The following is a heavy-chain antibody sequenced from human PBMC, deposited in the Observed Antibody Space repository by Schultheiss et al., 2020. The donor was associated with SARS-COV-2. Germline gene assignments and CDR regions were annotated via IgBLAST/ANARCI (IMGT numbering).Heavy chain of an antibody. CDR1: GYSFTSYW. CDR2: IYPGDSDT. J-gene: IGHJ6*02. V-gene: IGHV5-51*01. D-gene: IGHD5-18*01. CDR3: ARRDTAMVSDLYGMDV. Sequence: GGSLRLSCKGSGYSFTSYWIGWVRQMPGKGLEWMGIIYPGDSDTRYSPSFQGQVTISADKSISTAYLQWSSLKASDTAMYYCARRDTAMVSDLYGMDVWGQGTTVTVSS.